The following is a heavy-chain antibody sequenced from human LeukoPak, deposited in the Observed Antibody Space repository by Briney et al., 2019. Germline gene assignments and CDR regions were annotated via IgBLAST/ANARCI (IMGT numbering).Heavy chain of an antibody. CDR1: GGSITCSKYF. Sequence: PSETLSLTCAVSGGSITCSKYFWGWIRQPPGKELELIGIISYSGSTDYNPSLKSRVTISTDTSTNQFSLKLTSVTAADTAVYYCAGLGVMVLVYQFEYWGRGTPVTVSS. J-gene: IGHJ4*02. CDR3: AGLGVMVLVYQFEY. D-gene: IGHD2-8*01. CDR2: ISYSGST. V-gene: IGHV4-39*07.